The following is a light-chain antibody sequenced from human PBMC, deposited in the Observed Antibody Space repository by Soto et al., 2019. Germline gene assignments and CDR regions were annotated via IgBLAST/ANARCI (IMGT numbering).Light chain of an antibody. Sequence: EIVMTQSPATLSVSPGERATLSCRASQSVSSNLAWYQQKPGQAPRLLIYGASTRASGIPARFSGSGSGTEFTLTISSLQSEDFAVYYCQKYNNGPYTFGHGTKLEIK. V-gene: IGKV3-15*01. CDR1: QSVSSN. CDR3: QKYNNGPYT. CDR2: GAS. J-gene: IGKJ2*01.